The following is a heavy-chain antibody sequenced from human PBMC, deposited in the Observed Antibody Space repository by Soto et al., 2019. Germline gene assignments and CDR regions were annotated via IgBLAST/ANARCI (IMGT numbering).Heavy chain of an antibody. Sequence: QVQLVESGGGVVQPGRSLRLSCSASGFTFSATGMHWVRQAPGKGLEWVALISFDGRSRYYADYVKGRFSTSRDNANKIVSLQMTSLGNDDTAVYYCVTECRQYGDYPNCFDAWGQGTLLTVSS. J-gene: IGHJ5*02. CDR3: VTECRQYGDYPNCFDA. D-gene: IGHD2-21*02. CDR2: ISFDGRSR. CDR1: GFTFSATG. V-gene: IGHV3-30*03.